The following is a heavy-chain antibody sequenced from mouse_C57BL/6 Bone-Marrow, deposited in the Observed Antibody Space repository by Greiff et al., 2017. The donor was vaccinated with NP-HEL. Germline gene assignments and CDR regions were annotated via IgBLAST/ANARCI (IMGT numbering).Heavy chain of an antibody. J-gene: IGHJ2*01. CDR1: GFNIKDYY. D-gene: IGHD2-4*01. CDR2: IDPEDGET. Sequence: VHVKQSGAELVKPGASVKLSCTASGFNIKDYYMHWVKQRTEQGLEWIGRIDPEDGETKYAPKFQGKATITADTSSNTAYLQLSSLTSEDTAVYYWASQGIYYDYDDYFDYWGQGTTLTVSS. CDR3: ASQGIYYDYDDYFDY. V-gene: IGHV14-2*01.